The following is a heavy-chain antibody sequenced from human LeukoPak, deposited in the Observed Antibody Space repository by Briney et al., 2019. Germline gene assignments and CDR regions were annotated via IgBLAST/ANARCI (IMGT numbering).Heavy chain of an antibody. CDR1: GFTFSSYS. D-gene: IGHD3-3*01. CDR3: ARVLREDLYYYYYMDV. V-gene: IGHV3-48*01. Sequence: GGSLRLSCAASGFTFSSYSMNWVRQAPGKGLEWVSYISSSSSTIYYADSVRGRFTISRDNAKNSLYLQMNSLRAEDTAVYYCARVLREDLYYYYYMDVWGKGTTVTVSS. CDR2: ISSSSSTI. J-gene: IGHJ6*03.